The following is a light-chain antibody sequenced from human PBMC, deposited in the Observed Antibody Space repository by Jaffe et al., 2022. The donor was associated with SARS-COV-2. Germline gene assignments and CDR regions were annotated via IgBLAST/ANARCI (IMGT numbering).Light chain of an antibody. CDR2: KAS. V-gene: IGKV1-5*03. Sequence: DIQMTQSPSTLSASIGGRVSITCRASQSVRSFVAWYQQKPGNAPRLLIFKASFLETGVPSRFSGSGSGTDFTLTINGLQPDDFADYYCQQYIAFPYTFGQGT. J-gene: IGKJ2*01. CDR3: QQYIAFPYT. CDR1: QSVRSF.